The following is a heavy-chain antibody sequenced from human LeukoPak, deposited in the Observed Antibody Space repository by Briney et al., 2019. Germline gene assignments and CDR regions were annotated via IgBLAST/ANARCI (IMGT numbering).Heavy chain of an antibody. CDR3: AMELYDSSGKNWFDP. J-gene: IGHJ5*02. Sequence: ASVKVSCKASGYTFTSYAMHWVRQAPGQRLEWMGWINAGNGNTKYSQEFQGRVTITRDTSASTAYMELSSLRSEDTAVYYCAMELYDSSGKNWFDPWGQGTLVTVSS. CDR1: GYTFTSYA. CDR2: INAGNGNT. V-gene: IGHV1-3*01. D-gene: IGHD3-22*01.